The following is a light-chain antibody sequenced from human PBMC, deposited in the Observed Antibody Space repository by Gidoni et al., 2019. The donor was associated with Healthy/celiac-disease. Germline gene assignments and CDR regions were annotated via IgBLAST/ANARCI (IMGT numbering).Light chain of an antibody. CDR3: QQYGSSPRT. CDR1: QSVSSGY. CDR2: GAS. Sequence: EIVLTHSPGTLSVSPGERSTLSGRASQSVSSGYLAWYQQKPGQAPRLLIYGASSRATGIPDRLIGSGSGTDFNLTISRLEPEDLAVYYCQQYGSSPRTFGQGTKLEIK. V-gene: IGKV3-20*01. J-gene: IGKJ2*01.